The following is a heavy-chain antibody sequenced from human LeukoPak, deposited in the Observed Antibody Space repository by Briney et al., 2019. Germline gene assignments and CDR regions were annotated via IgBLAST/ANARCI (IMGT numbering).Heavy chain of an antibody. J-gene: IGHJ4*02. CDR1: GFTFDYYG. CDR2: IRDSGDRT. V-gene: IGHV3-23*01. D-gene: IGHD5-18*01. CDR3: AKPGYSHDEFRNFDY. Sequence: PGGSLRISCAASGFTFDYYGMNWVRRAPGKGLEWVSGIRDSGDRTYYADSVKGRFTISRDNSKNTLYLQMNSLRAEDTAVYYCAKPGYSHDEFRNFDYWGQGILVTVSS.